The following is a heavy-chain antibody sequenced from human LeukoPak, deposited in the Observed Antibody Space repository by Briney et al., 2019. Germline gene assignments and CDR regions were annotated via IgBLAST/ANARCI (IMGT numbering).Heavy chain of an antibody. Sequence: SETLSLTCTVSGYSISSGYYWGRIRQPPGKGLEWIGSIYHSGSTYYNPSLKSRVTISVDTSKNQFSLKLSSVTAADTAVYYCAREAAAGGDYWGQGTLVTVSS. D-gene: IGHD6-13*01. V-gene: IGHV4-38-2*02. CDR3: AREAAAGGDY. J-gene: IGHJ4*02. CDR1: GYSISSGYY. CDR2: IYHSGST.